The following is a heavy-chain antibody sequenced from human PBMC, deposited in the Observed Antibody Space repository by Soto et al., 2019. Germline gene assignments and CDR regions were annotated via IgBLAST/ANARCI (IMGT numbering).Heavy chain of an antibody. D-gene: IGHD3-22*01. V-gene: IGHV3-23*01. J-gene: IGHJ4*02. CDR1: GFTFSSYA. Sequence: EVQLLESGGGLVQPGGSLRLSCAASGFTFSSYAMSWVRQAPGKGLEWVSAISGSGGSTYYADSVKGRFTISRDNSKNTLYLQMNSLRAEDTAVYYCAKELTQGPMIVVVFDYWGQGTLVTGSS. CDR2: ISGSGGST. CDR3: AKELTQGPMIVVVFDY.